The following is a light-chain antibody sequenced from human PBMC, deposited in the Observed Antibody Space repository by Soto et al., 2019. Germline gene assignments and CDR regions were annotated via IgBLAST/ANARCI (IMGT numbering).Light chain of an antibody. Sequence: DFVMTQSPDSLTVSLGEMATINRKSIHSFLWSNNKNYLAWYQQKPGQSPKLLIYWASTRESGVPDRFSGSGSGTDFTLTISSLQAEDVAVYYCQQYYSTPLTFGGGTKVDIK. J-gene: IGKJ4*01. V-gene: IGKV4-1*01. CDR3: QQYYSTPLT. CDR1: HSFLWSNNKNY. CDR2: WAS.